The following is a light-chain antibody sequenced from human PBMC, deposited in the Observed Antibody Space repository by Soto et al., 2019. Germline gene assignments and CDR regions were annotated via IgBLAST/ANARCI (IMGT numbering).Light chain of an antibody. CDR2: AAS. J-gene: IGKJ5*01. V-gene: IGKV1-39*01. Sequence: DIQMTQSPSSLSASVGDRVTITCRASQTVRTYVNWYQHKPGKAPTLLVYAASTLESAVPPRFSGAGSESGFTLTISGLQPEDFATYYCQQTFSTPITFGQGTRLE. CDR1: QTVRTY. CDR3: QQTFSTPIT.